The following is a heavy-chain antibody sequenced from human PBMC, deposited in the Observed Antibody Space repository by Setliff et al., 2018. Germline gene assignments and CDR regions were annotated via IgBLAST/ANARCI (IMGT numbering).Heavy chain of an antibody. CDR2: IRSKAYGGTT. CDR1: GFTFSSYA. D-gene: IGHD3-3*01. J-gene: IGHJ6*03. V-gene: IGHV3-49*04. CDR3: TREASVDFWSGYPYYYYMDV. Sequence: GGSLRLSCAASGFTFSSYAMHWVRQAPGKGLEWVGFIRSKAYGGTTEYAASVRGRFTISRDDSKSIAYLQMNSLKTEDTAVYYCTREASVDFWSGYPYYYYMDVWGKGTTVTVSS.